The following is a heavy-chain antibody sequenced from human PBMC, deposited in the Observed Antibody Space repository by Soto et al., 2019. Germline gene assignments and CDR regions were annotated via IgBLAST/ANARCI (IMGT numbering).Heavy chain of an antibody. J-gene: IGHJ5*02. CDR3: ARTPTGVNWFDP. Sequence: SETLSLTCTVSGGSISSSSYYWGWIRQPPGKGLEWIGSIYYGGSTYYNPSLKSRVTISVDTSKNQFSLKLSSVAAADTAVYYCARTPTGVNWFDPWGQGILVTVSS. CDR2: IYYGGST. V-gene: IGHV4-39*01. CDR1: GGSISSSSYY. D-gene: IGHD7-27*01.